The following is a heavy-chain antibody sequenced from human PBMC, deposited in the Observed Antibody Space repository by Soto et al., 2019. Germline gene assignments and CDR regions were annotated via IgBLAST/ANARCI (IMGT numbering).Heavy chain of an antibody. V-gene: IGHV3-23*01. Sequence: GGSLRLSCAASGFTFTSYVMSWVRQAPGKGLEWVSAISGSAVSTYYADSVKGRFTISRDNSRNRVYLQMNSLRAEDTAVYYCAKTDFWSGYFSYWGQGTLVTVSS. CDR3: AKTDFWSGYFSY. CDR2: ISGSAVST. J-gene: IGHJ4*02. CDR1: GFTFTSYV. D-gene: IGHD3-3*01.